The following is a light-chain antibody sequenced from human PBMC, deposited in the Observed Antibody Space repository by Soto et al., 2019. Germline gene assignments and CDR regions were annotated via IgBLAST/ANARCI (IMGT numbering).Light chain of an antibody. CDR1: QSIRYW. V-gene: IGKV1-5*01. CDR2: GAS. CDR3: QQYVRSLWT. J-gene: IGKJ1*01. Sequence: DIQMTQSPSTLSASVGDRATITCRASQSIRYWLAWFQQKAGKAPKLLIYGASSRATGIPDRFSGSGSGTDFTLTISRLEPEDFAVYYCQQYVRSLWTFGQGTKVDIK.